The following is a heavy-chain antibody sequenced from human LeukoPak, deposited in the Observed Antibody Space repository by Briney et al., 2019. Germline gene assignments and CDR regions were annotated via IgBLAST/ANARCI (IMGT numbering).Heavy chain of an antibody. Sequence: SATLSLTCTVSGGSISSYYWSWIRQPPGKGLEWIGYIYYSGSTNYNPSLKSRVTISVDTSKNQFSLKLSSVTAADTAVYYCARGGSSVDAFDIWGQGTMVTVSS. CDR2: IYYSGST. V-gene: IGHV4-59*01. CDR1: GGSISSYY. D-gene: IGHD6-6*01. CDR3: ARGGSSVDAFDI. J-gene: IGHJ3*02.